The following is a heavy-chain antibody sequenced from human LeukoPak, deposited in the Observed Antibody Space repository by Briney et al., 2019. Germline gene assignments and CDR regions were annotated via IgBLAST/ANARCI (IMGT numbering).Heavy chain of an antibody. J-gene: IGHJ3*02. D-gene: IGHD2-21*01. CDR3: AKDLGGDGPDAFDI. CDR2: ISWNSGSI. V-gene: IGHV3-9*01. Sequence: PGRSLRLSCAASGFTFDDYAMHWVRQAPGKGLEWVSGISWNSGSIGYADSVKGRFTISRDNAKNSLYLQMNSLRAEDTAVYYCAKDLGGDGPDAFDIWGQGTMVTVSS. CDR1: GFTFDDYA.